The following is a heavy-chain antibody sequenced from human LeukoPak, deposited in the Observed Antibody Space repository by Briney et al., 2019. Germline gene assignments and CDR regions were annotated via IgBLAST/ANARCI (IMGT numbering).Heavy chain of an antibody. CDR2: ISYDGTNK. Sequence: GKSLRLSCAASGFTFSSYAVHWVRQAPGKGLEWVAVISYDGTNKYYADSVKGRFTISRDNSKNALYVQMNSLRAEDTAVYYCARDLRGYSYGYGFDIWGQGTLVSAS. V-gene: IGHV3-30-3*01. CDR3: ARDLRGYSYGYGFDI. CDR1: GFTFSSYA. D-gene: IGHD5-18*01. J-gene: IGHJ3*02.